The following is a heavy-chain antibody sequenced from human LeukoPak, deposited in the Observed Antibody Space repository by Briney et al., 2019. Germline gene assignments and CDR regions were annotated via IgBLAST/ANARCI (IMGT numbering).Heavy chain of an antibody. J-gene: IGHJ4*02. Sequence: QSGGSLRLSCAASGFTFSSYAMSWVRQAPGKGLEWVSAISGSGGSTYYADSVKGRFTISRDNSKNTLYLQMNSLRAEDTAVYYCARDTPGGVPAAIPYAFDYWGQGTLVTVSS. CDR2: ISGSGGST. CDR3: ARDTPGGVPAAIPYAFDY. V-gene: IGHV3-23*01. D-gene: IGHD2-2*01. CDR1: GFTFSSYA.